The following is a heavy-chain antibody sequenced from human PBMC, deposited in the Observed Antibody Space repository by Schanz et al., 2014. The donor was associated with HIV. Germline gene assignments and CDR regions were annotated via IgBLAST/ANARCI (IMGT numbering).Heavy chain of an antibody. CDR1: GFTFDDYA. Sequence: EVQLVESGGGLVQPGRSLRLSCAASGFTFDDYAMHWVRQAPGKGLEWVSGISWNSGSIGYADSVKGRFTISRDNAKNSLYLQMNSLRAEDTALYYCAKDRITGTTGVPYYYCGMDVWGQGTTVTVSS. J-gene: IGHJ6*02. CDR3: AKDRITGTTGVPYYYCGMDV. V-gene: IGHV3-9*01. CDR2: ISWNSGSI. D-gene: IGHD1-7*01.